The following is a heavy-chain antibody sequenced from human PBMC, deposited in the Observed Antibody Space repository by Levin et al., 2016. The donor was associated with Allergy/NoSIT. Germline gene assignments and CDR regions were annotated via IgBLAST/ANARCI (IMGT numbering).Heavy chain of an antibody. CDR3: ARDWWVKVNNAWSHYGVDV. Sequence: WIRQPPGKGLEWIGYIYYSGSAYYNPSLKSRVTISLDVSENQFSLRLTSVTAADTAVYYCARDWWVKVNNAWSHYGVDVWGQGTAVTVSS. V-gene: IGHV4-31*02. CDR2: IYYSGSA. D-gene: IGHD2-15*01. J-gene: IGHJ6*02.